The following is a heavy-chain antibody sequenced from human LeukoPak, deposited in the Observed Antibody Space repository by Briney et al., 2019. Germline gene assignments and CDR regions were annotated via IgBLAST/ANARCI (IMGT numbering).Heavy chain of an antibody. CDR2: INHSGST. V-gene: IGHV4-34*01. CDR1: GGFFSGYY. Sequence: PSETLSLTCAVYGGFFSGYYWRWIRQPPGKGLEWIGEINHSGSTNYNPSRKSRVTIPVHTPKKQFSLKLSSVTAADTAVYYCARGRYDYVWGSYRYTNPFDYWGQGTLVTVSS. CDR3: ARGRYDYVWGSYRYTNPFDY. D-gene: IGHD3-16*02. J-gene: IGHJ4*02.